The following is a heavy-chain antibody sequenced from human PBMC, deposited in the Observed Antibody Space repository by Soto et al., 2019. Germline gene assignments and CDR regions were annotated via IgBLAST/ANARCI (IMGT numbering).Heavy chain of an antibody. J-gene: IGHJ4*02. D-gene: IGHD6-19*01. CDR1: GGSISSYY. V-gene: IGHV4-59*01. CDR3: ARGAVRGWGFDY. CDR2: IYYSGST. Sequence: QVQLQESGPGLVKPSETLSLTCTVSGGSISSYYWSWIRQPPGKGLEWIGYIYYSGSTNYNPSLKSRVTISVDTSKNQFSLKLSSVTAADTAVYYCARGAVRGWGFDYWGQGTLVTVSS.